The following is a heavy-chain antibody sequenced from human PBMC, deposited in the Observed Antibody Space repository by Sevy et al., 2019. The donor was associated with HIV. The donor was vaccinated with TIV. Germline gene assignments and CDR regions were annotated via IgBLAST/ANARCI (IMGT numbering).Heavy chain of an antibody. CDR3: ARDGARITMVQGVMAYYHGMDV. CDR2: ISSSSNYI. D-gene: IGHD3-10*01. V-gene: IGHV3-21*01. J-gene: IGHJ6*02. Sequence: GGSLRLSCAASGFTFSTYSMNWVRQAPGKGLEWVSSISSSSNYIYYADSVKGRFTISRDNAKNSLYLQMNSVRAEDTVVYYCARDGARITMVQGVMAYYHGMDVWGQGTTVTVSS. CDR1: GFTFSTYS.